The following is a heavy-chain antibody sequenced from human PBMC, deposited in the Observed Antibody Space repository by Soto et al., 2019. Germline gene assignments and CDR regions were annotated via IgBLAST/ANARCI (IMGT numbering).Heavy chain of an antibody. CDR3: ARVPAVAGTDAFDI. CDR2: IYDSGST. D-gene: IGHD6-19*01. V-gene: IGHV4-31*03. Sequence: PSGTMSLTCTVSGGSISSGCFSWSWIRQHPGKGQEWIGYIYDSGSTYYNPSLKSRVTISVDTSKNQFSLKLSSVTAADTVVYYCARVPAVAGTDAFDIWGQGTMVTVSS. J-gene: IGHJ3*02. CDR1: GGSISSGCFS.